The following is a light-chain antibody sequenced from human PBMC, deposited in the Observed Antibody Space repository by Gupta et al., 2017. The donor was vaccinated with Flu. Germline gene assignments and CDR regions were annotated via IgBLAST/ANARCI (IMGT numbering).Light chain of an antibody. CDR1: AFPKQY. J-gene: IGLJ3*02. CDR3: QSADSSGIYWV. V-gene: IGLV3-25*03. Sequence: GDAFPKQYAYWYQQKPGQAPVLVIYKDRERPSGIPERFSGSGSGTTVTLTISGVQADDEADYYCQSADSSGIYWVFGGGTKLTVL. CDR2: KDR.